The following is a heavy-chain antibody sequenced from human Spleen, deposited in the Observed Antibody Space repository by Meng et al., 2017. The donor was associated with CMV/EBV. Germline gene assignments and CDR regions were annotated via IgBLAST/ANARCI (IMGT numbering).Heavy chain of an antibody. CDR1: GFTLSNYG. CDR2: ISDYNGNT. J-gene: IGHJ4*02. V-gene: IGHV1-18*01. Sequence: ASVKVSCKASGFTLSNYGVSWVRQAPGQGLEFMGWISDYNGNTNYAQNLQGRVTMTTDSSTSTAYMELRGLRSDDTAVYYCATGISSWMIGYYFDYWGQGTLVTVSS. CDR3: ATGISSWMIGYYFDY. D-gene: IGHD6-13*01.